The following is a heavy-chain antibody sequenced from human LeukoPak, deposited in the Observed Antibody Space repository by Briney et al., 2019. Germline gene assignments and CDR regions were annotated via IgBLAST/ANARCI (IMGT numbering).Heavy chain of an antibody. Sequence: GGSLGLSCAASGFTFSNYAMSWVRQAPGKGLEWVGFIRSKAYGGTTEYAASVKGRFTISRDDSKSIAYLQMNSLKTEDTAVYYCTTRYSSSWYWDYWGQGTLVTVSS. CDR3: TTRYSSSWYWDY. J-gene: IGHJ4*02. CDR1: GFTFSNYA. CDR2: IRSKAYGGTT. V-gene: IGHV3-49*04. D-gene: IGHD6-13*01.